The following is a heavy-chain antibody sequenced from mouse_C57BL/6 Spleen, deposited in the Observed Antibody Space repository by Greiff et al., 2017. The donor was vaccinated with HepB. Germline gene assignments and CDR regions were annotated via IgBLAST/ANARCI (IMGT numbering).Heavy chain of an antibody. J-gene: IGHJ4*01. CDR2: INPSSGYT. V-gene: IGHV1-4*01. CDR3: ARSDGNFAMDY. Sequence: VKLMESGAELARPGASVKMSCKASGYTFTSYTMHWVKQRPGQGLEWIGYINPSSGYTKYNQKFKDKATLTADKSSSTAYMLLSSLTSEDSAVYYCARSDGNFAMDYWGQGTSVTVSS. D-gene: IGHD2-1*01. CDR1: GYTFTSYT.